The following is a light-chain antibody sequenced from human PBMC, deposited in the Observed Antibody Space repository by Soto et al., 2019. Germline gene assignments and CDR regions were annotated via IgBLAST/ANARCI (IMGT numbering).Light chain of an antibody. Sequence: AIQMTQSPSSLSASVRYRVTISRRATQGIGNTLGWYQHKPGKHPKVLIYGASNLQSEVSPRFIGSGSGTDFTLAISSLQPEDAATYYCLQDINYPWSFGYGTVVESK. J-gene: IGKJ1*01. V-gene: IGKV1-6*01. CDR1: QGIGNT. CDR3: LQDINYPWS. CDR2: GAS.